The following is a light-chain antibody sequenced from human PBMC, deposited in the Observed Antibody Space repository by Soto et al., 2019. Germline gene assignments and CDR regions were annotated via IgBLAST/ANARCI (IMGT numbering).Light chain of an antibody. CDR2: EVS. Sequence: QSVLTQPASVSGSPGQSITISCTGTSSDVGGYNYVSWYQQHPGKAPKLMIHEVSNRPSGVSNRFSGSKSGNTASLTISGLQAEDEADYYCSSYTSSSTLVFGTGTKLTVL. J-gene: IGLJ1*01. CDR1: SSDVGGYNY. CDR3: SSYTSSSTLV. V-gene: IGLV2-14*01.